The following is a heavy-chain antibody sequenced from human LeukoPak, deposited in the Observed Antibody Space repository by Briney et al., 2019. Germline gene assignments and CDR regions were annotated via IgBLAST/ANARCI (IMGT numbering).Heavy chain of an antibody. CDR2: ISYDGSDE. Sequence: GGSLRLSCAASGFTFSAYAMHWVRQAPGRGLEWVAFISYDGSDEYYADSVKGRFTISRDNSKDTLFLEMNSLRPEDTAIYYCARVLSLFGYWGQGTLVTVSS. D-gene: IGHD3-16*01. CDR3: ARVLSLFGY. CDR1: GFTFSAYA. V-gene: IGHV3-30-3*01. J-gene: IGHJ4*02.